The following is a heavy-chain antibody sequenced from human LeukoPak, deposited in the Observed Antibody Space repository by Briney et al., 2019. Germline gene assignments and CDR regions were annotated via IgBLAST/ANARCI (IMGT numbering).Heavy chain of an antibody. Sequence: GRSLRLSCAASGFTFSNAWMNWVRQAPGKGLEWVGRIKSNSDGGTTDYPAPVKGRFTISRDDSKNTLYLQMNSLKDEDTGVYYCTTASPRCCSGLGYWGQGTLVTVSS. J-gene: IGHJ4*02. CDR3: TTASPRCCSGLGY. V-gene: IGHV3-15*01. CDR1: GFTFSNAW. CDR2: IKSNSDGGTT. D-gene: IGHD6-19*01.